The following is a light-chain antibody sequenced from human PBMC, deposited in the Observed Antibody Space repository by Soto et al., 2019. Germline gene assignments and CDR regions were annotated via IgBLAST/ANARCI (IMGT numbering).Light chain of an antibody. V-gene: IGLV1-40*01. CDR2: GNS. J-gene: IGLJ2*01. Sequence: QSVLRQPPSVSGAPGQRVTISCTGSSSNIGAGYDVHWYQQLPGTAPKLLIYGNSNRPSGVPDRFSGSKSGTSASLAIPGLQAEDEADYYCQSYDSSLSGVVFGGGTKLTVL. CDR3: QSYDSSLSGVV. CDR1: SSNIGAGYD.